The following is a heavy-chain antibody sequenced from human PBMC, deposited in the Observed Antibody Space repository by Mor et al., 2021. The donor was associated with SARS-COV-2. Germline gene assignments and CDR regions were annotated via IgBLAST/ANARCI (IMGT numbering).Heavy chain of an antibody. J-gene: IGHJ4*02. V-gene: IGHV3-15*01. D-gene: IGHD3-22*01. Sequence: PVKGRFTISIDDSKNTLYLQMNSLKTEDTAVYYCTTEDYDSSGYYSLLGYWGQGTLVTVSS. CDR3: TTEDYDSSGYYSLLGY.